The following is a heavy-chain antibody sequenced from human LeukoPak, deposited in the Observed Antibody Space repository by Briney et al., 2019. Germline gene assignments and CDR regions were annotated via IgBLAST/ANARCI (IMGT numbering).Heavy chain of an antibody. D-gene: IGHD3-3*01. CDR1: GFTFGDYA. CDR3: TRDLYDFWSGYLLDY. V-gene: IGHV3-49*04. CDR2: IRSKAYGGTI. Sequence: GGSLRLSCTASGFTFGDYAMSWVRQAPGKGLEWVGFIRSKAYGGTIEYAASVKGRFTISRDDSKSIAYLQMNSLKTEDTAVYYCTRDLYDFWSGYLLDYWGQGTLVTVSS. J-gene: IGHJ4*02.